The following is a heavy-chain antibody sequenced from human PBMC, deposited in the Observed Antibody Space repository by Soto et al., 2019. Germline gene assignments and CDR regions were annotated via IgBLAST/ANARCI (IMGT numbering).Heavy chain of an antibody. CDR3: ATESGSTYGYFDH. Sequence: SETLSRTCTVSGGSVTSDEDYWTWIRESPGKGLEWIGYMSNSGSTGYNPSLKTRLSMSVDRSKNKFTLRLTSVTAADTAVYFRATESGSTYGYFDHWGQGTKVTLSS. V-gene: IGHV4-30-4*01. D-gene: IGHD5-18*01. CDR2: MSNSGST. J-gene: IGHJ4*02. CDR1: GGSVTSDEDY.